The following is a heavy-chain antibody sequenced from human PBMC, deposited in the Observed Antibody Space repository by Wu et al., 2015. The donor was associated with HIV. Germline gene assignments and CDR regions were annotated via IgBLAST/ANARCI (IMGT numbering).Heavy chain of an antibody. V-gene: IGHV1-46*01. Sequence: QVQLVQSGAEVRKPGASVKVSCKASGYTFTQTYLHWVRQVPGQGLEWLGIINPGVNRISYAQKFQGRLTITTDESTATGYMELSSLRSEDTAVYFCARDLARETMIRDRPRYGLDVWGQGTTVTVSS. D-gene: IGHD3-10*02. CDR2: INPGVNRI. CDR1: GYTFTQTY. CDR3: ARDLARETMIRDRPRYGLDV. J-gene: IGHJ6*02.